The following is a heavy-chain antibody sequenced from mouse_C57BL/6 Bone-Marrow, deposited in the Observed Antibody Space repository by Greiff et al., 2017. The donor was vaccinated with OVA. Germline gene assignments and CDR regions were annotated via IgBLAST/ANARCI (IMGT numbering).Heavy chain of an antibody. Sequence: EVQLQQSGPELVKPGASVKISCKASGYTFTDYYMNWVKQSHGKSLEWIGDINPNNGGTSYNQKFKGKATLTVDKSSSTAYMELRSLTSEDSAVYYCSYYYGSRYWYFDVWGTGTTVTVSS. CDR3: SYYYGSRYWYFDV. CDR1: GYTFTDYY. J-gene: IGHJ1*03. CDR2: INPNNGGT. D-gene: IGHD1-1*01. V-gene: IGHV1-26*01.